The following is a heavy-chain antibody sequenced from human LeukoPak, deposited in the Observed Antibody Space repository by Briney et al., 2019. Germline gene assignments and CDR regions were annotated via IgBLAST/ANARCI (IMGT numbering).Heavy chain of an antibody. Sequence: ASVKVSCKASGGTFSSYAISWVRQAPGQGLEWMGGIIPIFGTANYAQKFQGRVTITADESTSTAYMELSSLRSEDTAVYYCARDKRASGWPFDYWGXGTLVTVSS. CDR3: ARDKRASGWPFDY. J-gene: IGHJ4*02. V-gene: IGHV1-69*13. D-gene: IGHD6-19*01. CDR2: IIPIFGTA. CDR1: GGTFSSYA.